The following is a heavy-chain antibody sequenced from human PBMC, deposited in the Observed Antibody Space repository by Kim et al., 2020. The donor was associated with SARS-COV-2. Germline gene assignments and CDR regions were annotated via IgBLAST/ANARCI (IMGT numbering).Heavy chain of an antibody. CDR3: ARVVQLPRYYYYYGMDV. CDR2: INHSGST. J-gene: IGHJ6*02. D-gene: IGHD2-2*01. Sequence: SETLSLTCAVYGGSFSGYYWSWIRQPPGKGLEWIGEINHSGSTNYNPSLKSRVTISVDTSKNQFSLKLSSVTAADTAVYYCARVVQLPRYYYYYGMDVWGQGTTVTVSS. CDR1: GGSFSGYY. V-gene: IGHV4-34*01.